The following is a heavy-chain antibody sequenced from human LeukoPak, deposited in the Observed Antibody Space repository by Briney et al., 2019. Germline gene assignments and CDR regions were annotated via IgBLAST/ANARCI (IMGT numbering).Heavy chain of an antibody. J-gene: IGHJ4*02. CDR2: IYYSGST. Sequence: PSQTLSLTCTVSGGSISSGDYYWSWIRQPPGKGLEWIGYIYYSGSTYYNPSLKSRVTISVDTSKNQFSLKLSSVTAADTAVYYCATSLLWFGESLGYWSQGTLVTVSS. CDR1: GGSISSGDYY. CDR3: ATSLLWFGESLGY. V-gene: IGHV4-30-4*01. D-gene: IGHD3-10*01.